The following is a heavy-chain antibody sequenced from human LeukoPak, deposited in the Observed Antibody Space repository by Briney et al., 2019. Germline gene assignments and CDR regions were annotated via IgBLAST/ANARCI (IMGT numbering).Heavy chain of an antibody. CDR3: AKSLTYYHENSDSI. CDR2: ISGSGGST. Sequence: GGSLRLSCAASEFTFSSYSMNWVRQAPGKGLEWVSAISGSGGSTYYADSVKGRFTISRDNSKNTLYLQMNSLRAEDTAVYYCAKSLTYYHENSDSIWGQGTLVTVSS. V-gene: IGHV3-23*01. J-gene: IGHJ4*02. D-gene: IGHD3-22*01. CDR1: EFTFSSYS.